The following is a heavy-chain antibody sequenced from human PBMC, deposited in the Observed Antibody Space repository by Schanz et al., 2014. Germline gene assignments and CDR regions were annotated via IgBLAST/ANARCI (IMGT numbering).Heavy chain of an antibody. V-gene: IGHV3-48*01. D-gene: IGHD2-15*01. CDR1: GFSFSSYS. CDR3: ARVELSVYYYAMDV. J-gene: IGHJ6*02. Sequence: EVYLVESGGGLVQPGESLRLSCAVSGFSFSSYSMSWVRQAPGKGLEWIAYISSGGTTIYYADSVKGRFTISRDNAKSSLYLQMNSLRAEDAAVYYCARVELSVYYYAMDVWGQGTTVTVSS. CDR2: ISSGGTTI.